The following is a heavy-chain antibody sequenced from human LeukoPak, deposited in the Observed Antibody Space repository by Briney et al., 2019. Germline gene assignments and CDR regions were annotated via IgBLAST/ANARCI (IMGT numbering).Heavy chain of an antibody. D-gene: IGHD1-26*01. CDR2: ISGSGDST. CDR1: GFTFSSNS. CDR3: AKGSGSYCSDY. J-gene: IGHJ4*02. Sequence: GFLRLSCAASGFTFSSNSMTWVRQTPGKGLEWVSGISGSGDSTYYADSVKGRFTISRDNSKNTLYLQMNSLRAEDTAVYYCAKGSGSYCSDYWGQGTLVTVSS. V-gene: IGHV3-23*01.